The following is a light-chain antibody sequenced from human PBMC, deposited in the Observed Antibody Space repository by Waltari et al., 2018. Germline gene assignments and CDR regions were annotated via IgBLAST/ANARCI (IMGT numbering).Light chain of an antibody. J-gene: IGLJ3*02. Sequence: FMLTQPHSVSESPGKTVTISCTRTRGSIDSNYVQWYQQRPGRSPTTVIYDDYQRPSGVPTRFSASIDRASNSASLTIAGLTTEDEADYYCLSCDNTLWVFGGGTKLTVL. V-gene: IGLV6-57*01. CDR1: RGSIDSNY. CDR3: LSCDNTLWV. CDR2: DDY.